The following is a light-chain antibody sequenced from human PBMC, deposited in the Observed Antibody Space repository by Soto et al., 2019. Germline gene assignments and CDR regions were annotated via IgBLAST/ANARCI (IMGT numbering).Light chain of an antibody. J-gene: IGLJ2*01. V-gene: IGLV2-14*03. CDR2: DVT. CDR1: SSDVGGYDY. Sequence: QSALTQPASVSGSPGQSITISCTGTSSDVGGYDYVSWYQQHPGKAPRLMVYDVTNRPSGVSKRFSGSKSGYTASLTISGLQAEDEADYYCSSYTTRSTVVFGGGTKLTVL. CDR3: SSYTTRSTVV.